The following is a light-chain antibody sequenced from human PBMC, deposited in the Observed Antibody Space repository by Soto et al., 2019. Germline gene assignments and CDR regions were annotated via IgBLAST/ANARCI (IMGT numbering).Light chain of an antibody. Sequence: DIHMPHSPSTLSVSLVDRVTITCRASQTISSWLAWYQQKPGKAPKLLIYKASTLKSGVPSRFSGSGSGTEFTLTISSLQPDDFATYYCQHYNSYSEAFGQGTKVDIK. CDR3: QHYNSYSEA. CDR2: KAS. CDR1: QTISSW. V-gene: IGKV1-5*03. J-gene: IGKJ1*01.